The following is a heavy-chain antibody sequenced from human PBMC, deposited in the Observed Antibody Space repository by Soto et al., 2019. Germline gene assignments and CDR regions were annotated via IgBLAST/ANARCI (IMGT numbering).Heavy chain of an antibody. Sequence: QVQLVQSGAEVKKPGSSVKVSCKASGGTFSSYTISWVRQAPGQGLEWMGRIIPILGIANYAQKFQGRVTIPVDKSTSTAYMELSSLRSEDTAVYYCAREDGGYATVTKGDYWGQGTLVTVSS. V-gene: IGHV1-69*08. CDR1: GGTFSSYT. CDR2: IIPILGIA. CDR3: AREDGGYATVTKGDY. D-gene: IGHD4-17*01. J-gene: IGHJ4*02.